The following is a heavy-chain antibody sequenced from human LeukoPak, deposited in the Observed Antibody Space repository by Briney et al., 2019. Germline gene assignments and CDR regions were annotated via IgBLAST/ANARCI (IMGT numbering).Heavy chain of an antibody. CDR1: GFTVSSYA. CDR3: ARGRGGSWYYFDY. J-gene: IGHJ4*02. Sequence: GGSLRLSCVASGFTVSSYAVSWVRQAQGKGLEWVLSISCSSSNIYYADSVKGRFTISRDNAKNSLYLQMNSLRAEDTAVYYCARGRGGSWYYFDYWGQGTLVTVSS. V-gene: IGHV3-21*01. D-gene: IGHD6-13*01. CDR2: ISCSSSNI.